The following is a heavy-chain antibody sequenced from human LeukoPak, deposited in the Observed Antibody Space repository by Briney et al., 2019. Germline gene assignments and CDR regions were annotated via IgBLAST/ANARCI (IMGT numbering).Heavy chain of an antibody. V-gene: IGHV3-33*01. D-gene: IGHD6-6*01. Sequence: LTGGSLRLSCAASGFTFSSFGMYWVRQAPGKGLQWLALIWHDGSKTYYADSVKGRFIISRDNSKDTLYLQMDSLRTEDTAVYYCAREEGRSPRSSSGYWGQGTLVAVSS. CDR1: GFTFSSFG. CDR3: AREEGRSPRSSSGY. CDR2: IWHDGSKT. J-gene: IGHJ4*02.